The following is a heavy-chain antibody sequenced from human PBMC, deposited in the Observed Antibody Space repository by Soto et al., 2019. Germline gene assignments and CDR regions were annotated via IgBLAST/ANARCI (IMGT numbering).Heavy chain of an antibody. CDR1: GASISSPSYY. V-gene: IGHV4-61*01. CDR2: LYYTGST. Sequence: QVQLQESGPGLVKPSETLSLTCILSGASISSPSYYWSWIRQPPGKGLEWIGYLYYTGSTDYIPSLKSRVTISVDTSKNQFSLRLSSVTAADTAVYYCASSRADYTNYVSPLYYFDYWGQGTLVTVSS. CDR3: ASSRADYTNYVSPLYYFDY. D-gene: IGHD4-4*01. J-gene: IGHJ4*02.